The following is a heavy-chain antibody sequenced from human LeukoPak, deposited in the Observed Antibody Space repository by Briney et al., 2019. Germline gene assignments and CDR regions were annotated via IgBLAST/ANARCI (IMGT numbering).Heavy chain of an antibody. Sequence: GGTLRLSCAASGFTVSRNYMSWVRQAPGKGLEWVSSISSSSSYIYYADSVKGRFTISRDNAKNSLYLQMNSLRAEDTAVYYCARDEGYCSGGSCYNYFDYWGQGTLVTVSS. J-gene: IGHJ4*02. D-gene: IGHD2-15*01. CDR1: GFTVSRNY. CDR2: ISSSSSYI. V-gene: IGHV3-21*01. CDR3: ARDEGYCSGGSCYNYFDY.